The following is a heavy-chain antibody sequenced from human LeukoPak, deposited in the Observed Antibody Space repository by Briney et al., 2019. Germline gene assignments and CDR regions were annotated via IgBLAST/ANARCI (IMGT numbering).Heavy chain of an antibody. CDR3: ARGPEGELPLFDY. J-gene: IGHJ4*02. CDR1: GFTVSSNY. D-gene: IGHD1-26*01. CDR2: IYSGGST. Sequence: HPGGSLRLSCAASGFTVSSNYMSWVRQAPGKGLEWVSVIYSGGSTYYADSVKGRFTISRDNSKNTLYLQMNSLRAEDTAVYYCARGPEGELPLFDYWGQGTLVTVPS. V-gene: IGHV3-53*01.